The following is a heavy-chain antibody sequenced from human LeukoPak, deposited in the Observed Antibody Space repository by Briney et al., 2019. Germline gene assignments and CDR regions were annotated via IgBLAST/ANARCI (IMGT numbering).Heavy chain of an antibody. J-gene: IGHJ4*02. CDR1: GGSISSYY. CDR3: ARENPYYYDSSGPIDY. Sequence: PSETLSLTCSVSGGSISSYYWSWIRQPPGKGLEWIGYIYTSGSTNYNPSLKSRVTISVDTSKNQFSLKLSSVTAADTAVYYCARENPYYYDSSGPIDYWGQGTLVTVSS. D-gene: IGHD3-22*01. V-gene: IGHV4-4*09. CDR2: IYTSGST.